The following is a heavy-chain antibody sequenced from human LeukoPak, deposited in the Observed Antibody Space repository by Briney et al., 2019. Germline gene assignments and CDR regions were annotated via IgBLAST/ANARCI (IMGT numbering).Heavy chain of an antibody. CDR3: ATYSILNAREFRY. Sequence: HPGGSLRLSCAASGFTFSSYWMHWVRQAPGKGLVWVSRINTDGSSTSYADSVKGRFTISRDNAKNTLYLQMNSLGADDTAVYYCATYSILNAREFRYWGQGTLVTVTS. D-gene: IGHD4-11*01. CDR1: GFTFSSYW. CDR2: INTDGSST. V-gene: IGHV3-74*01. J-gene: IGHJ1*01.